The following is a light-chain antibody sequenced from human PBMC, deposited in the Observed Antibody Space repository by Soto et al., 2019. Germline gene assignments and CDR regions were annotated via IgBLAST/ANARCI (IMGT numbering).Light chain of an antibody. Sequence: EIRLTQSPYTLSVSPGNRATLSCRASQSVSTYLACYQQTPGQPPRLLIYDASNMATGIPARITGSGSGTDFTLTISGLRPEDFAVYYCQPRSNWPPTFGQGTKVEIK. CDR2: DAS. CDR3: QPRSNWPPT. J-gene: IGKJ1*01. CDR1: QSVSTY. V-gene: IGKV3-11*01.